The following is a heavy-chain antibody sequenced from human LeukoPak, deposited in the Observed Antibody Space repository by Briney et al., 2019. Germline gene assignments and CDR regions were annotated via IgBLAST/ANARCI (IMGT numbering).Heavy chain of an antibody. Sequence: PGGSLRLSCIASGFTFTNFAMNWVRQAPGKGLEWVSAVSGGSENAHYADSVRGRFTISRDNLKNMVFLQMSNLRVEDTATYYCVKGSGFPLPTPRDSWGLGTLVSVSS. CDR2: VSGGSENA. CDR1: GFTFTNFA. D-gene: IGHD2-21*01. CDR3: VKGSGFPLPTPRDS. V-gene: IGHV3-23*01. J-gene: IGHJ4*02.